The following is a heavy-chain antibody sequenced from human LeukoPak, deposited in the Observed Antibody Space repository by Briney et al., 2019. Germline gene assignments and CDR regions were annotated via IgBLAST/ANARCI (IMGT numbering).Heavy chain of an antibody. D-gene: IGHD6-6*01. Sequence: PSETLSLTCTVSGGSISRNNYYWDWIRQPPGKGLEYIGSIYYSGSTYYTPSLKSRVTITVDTSKNQFSLKLSSVTATDTAVYYCARHRGSSSNFDYWGQGTLVTVSS. J-gene: IGHJ4*02. V-gene: IGHV4-39*01. CDR2: IYYSGST. CDR3: ARHRGSSSNFDY. CDR1: GGSISRNNYY.